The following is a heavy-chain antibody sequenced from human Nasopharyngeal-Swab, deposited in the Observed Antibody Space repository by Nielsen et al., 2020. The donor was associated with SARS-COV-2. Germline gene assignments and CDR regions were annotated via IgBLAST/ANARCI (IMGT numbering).Heavy chain of an antibody. CDR3: AREVIAAAGFDY. D-gene: IGHD6-13*01. J-gene: IGHJ4*02. CDR1: GSSIRTSSAF. Sequence: SETLSLTCTVAGSSIRTSSAFWGWIRQPPGRGLEWIGSVYYSGSTYYNPSLGSRVSIAVDTSNNDFSLRLSSVTAADTAVYYCAREVIAAAGFDYWGQGTLVTVSS. V-gene: IGHV4-39*02. CDR2: VYYSGST.